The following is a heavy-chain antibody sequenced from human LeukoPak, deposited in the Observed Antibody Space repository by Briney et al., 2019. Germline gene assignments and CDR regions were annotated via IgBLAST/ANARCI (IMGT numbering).Heavy chain of an antibody. J-gene: IGHJ4*02. V-gene: IGHV1-18*01. D-gene: IGHD3-22*01. CDR2: ISAYNGNT. Sequence: ASVKVSCKASGYTFTSYGISWVRQAPGQGLEWMGWISAYNGNTNYAQKLQGRVTMTTDTSTSTAYMELRSLRSDDTAVYYCARDAAIYGNNGYYYLYWGQGTLVTVSS. CDR1: GYTFTSYG. CDR3: ARDAAIYGNNGYYYLY.